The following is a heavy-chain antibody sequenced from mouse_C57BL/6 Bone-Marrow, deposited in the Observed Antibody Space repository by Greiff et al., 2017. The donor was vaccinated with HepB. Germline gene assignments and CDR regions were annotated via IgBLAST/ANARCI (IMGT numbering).Heavy chain of an antibody. CDR1: GFTFSSYG. CDR2: ISSGGSYT. D-gene: IGHD2-14*01. J-gene: IGHJ1*03. CDR3: AIGTVEGRWYFDV. Sequence: EVKLEESGGDLVKPGGSLKLSCAASGFTFSSYGMSWVRQTPDKRLEWVATISSGGSYTYYPASVKGRFTISRDNAKNTLYLQMSSLKSEDTAMYYCAIGTVEGRWYFDVWGTGTTVTVSS. V-gene: IGHV5-6*02.